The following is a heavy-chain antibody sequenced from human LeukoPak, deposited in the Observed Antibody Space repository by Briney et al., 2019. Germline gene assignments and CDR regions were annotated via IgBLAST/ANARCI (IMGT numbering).Heavy chain of an antibody. CDR1: GFTFSSYA. Sequence: GGSLRLSCAASGFTFSSYAMHWVRQAPGKGLEWVAVISYDGSNKYYADSVKGRFTVSRDNSKNTLYLQMASLRDEDMAVYYCARRFASSEFFSDTWGQGTLVTVSS. CDR2: ISYDGSNK. V-gene: IGHV3-30*14. CDR3: ARRFASSEFFSDT. J-gene: IGHJ5*02. D-gene: IGHD3-22*01.